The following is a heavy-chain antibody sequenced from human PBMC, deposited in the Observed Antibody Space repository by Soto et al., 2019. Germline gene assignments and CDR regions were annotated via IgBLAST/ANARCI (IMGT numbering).Heavy chain of an antibody. CDR1: GFTFSSYG. CDR2: IWYDGSNK. D-gene: IGHD3-22*01. Sequence: QVQLVESGGGVVQPGRSLGLSCAASGFTFSSYGMHWVRQAPGKGLEWVAVIWYDGSNKYYADSVKGRSTISRDNSKNTLYLQMNSLRAEDTAVYYCARDYDSSGYPRYYFDYWGQGTLVTVSS. J-gene: IGHJ4*02. CDR3: ARDYDSSGYPRYYFDY. V-gene: IGHV3-33*01.